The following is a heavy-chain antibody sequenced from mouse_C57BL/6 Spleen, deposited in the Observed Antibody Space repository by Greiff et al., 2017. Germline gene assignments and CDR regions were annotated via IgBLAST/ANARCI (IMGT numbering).Heavy chain of an antibody. CDR3: ARLDGSSYYFDY. CDR2: IYPGGGYT. J-gene: IGHJ2*01. D-gene: IGHD1-1*01. Sequence: VQRVESGAELVRPGTSVKMSCKASGYTFTNYWIGWAKQRPGHGLEWIGDIYPGGGYTNYNEKFKGKATLTADKSSSTAYMQFSSLTSEDSAIYYCARLDGSSYYFDYWGQGTTLTVSS. V-gene: IGHV1-63*01. CDR1: GYTFTNYW.